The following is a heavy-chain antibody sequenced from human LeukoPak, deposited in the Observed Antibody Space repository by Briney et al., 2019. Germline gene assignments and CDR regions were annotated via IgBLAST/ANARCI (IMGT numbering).Heavy chain of an antibody. Sequence: PSETLSLTCTVSGGSISTYYWSWIRQPPGKGLEWIGYIYYSGSTSYNPSLKSRVTISVDTSKNQFSLKLSSVTAADTAVYYCARYGRGAPPFDYWGQGTLVTVSS. V-gene: IGHV4-59*01. CDR2: IYYSGST. CDR1: GGSISTYY. J-gene: IGHJ4*02. D-gene: IGHD2-15*01. CDR3: ARYGRGAPPFDY.